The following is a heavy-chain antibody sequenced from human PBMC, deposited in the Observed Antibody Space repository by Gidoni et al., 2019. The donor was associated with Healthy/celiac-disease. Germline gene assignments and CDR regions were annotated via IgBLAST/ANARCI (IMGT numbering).Heavy chain of an antibody. D-gene: IGHD1-1*01. Sequence: QVQLVESGGGVVQPGRSLRLSCAASGFTFSRYAMHWVRQAPGKGLEWVAVISYDGSNKYYADSVKGRFTISRDNSKNTLYLQMNSLRAEDTAVYYCAREGTHPIGYYYYMDVWGKGTTVTVSS. CDR3: AREGTHPIGYYYYMDV. V-gene: IGHV3-30-3*01. J-gene: IGHJ6*03. CDR1: GFTFSRYA. CDR2: ISYDGSNK.